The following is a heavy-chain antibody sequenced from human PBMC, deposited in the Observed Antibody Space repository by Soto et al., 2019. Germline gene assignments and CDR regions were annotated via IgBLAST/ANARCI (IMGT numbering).Heavy chain of an antibody. CDR3: ARYIPGVRYYDYVFDP. CDR2: IGESGTPT. V-gene: IGHV3-23*01. J-gene: IGHJ5*02. D-gene: IGHD3-3*01. CDR1: GFTFSSYA. Sequence: GGSLRLSCAASGFTFSSYAMKWVRQAPGKGLEWVSLIGESGTPTYYADSVKGRFTISRDNSGNTLFLEMYSLRAEDTAVYYCARYIPGVRYYDYVFDPWGQGTLVTVSS.